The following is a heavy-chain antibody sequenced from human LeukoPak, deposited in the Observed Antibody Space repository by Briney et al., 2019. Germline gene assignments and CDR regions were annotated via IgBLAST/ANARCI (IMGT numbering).Heavy chain of an antibody. CDR1: GYTFIGDY. D-gene: IGHD1-26*01. Sequence: ASVKVSCKASGYTFIGDYIHWVRQAPGQGLEWMGWINPNSGGTHYAQTFQGWVTMTRDTSISTAYMELSRLRSDDTAVYYCARGGTYFDYWGQGTLVTVSS. V-gene: IGHV1-2*04. CDR3: ARGGTYFDY. CDR2: INPNSGGT. J-gene: IGHJ4*02.